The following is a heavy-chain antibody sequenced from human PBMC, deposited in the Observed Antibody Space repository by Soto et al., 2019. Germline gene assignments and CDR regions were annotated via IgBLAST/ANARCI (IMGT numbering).Heavy chain of an antibody. D-gene: IGHD3-3*01. CDR3: ARGGVSTRTFDY. CDR2: IYPSDSDT. CDR1: GYNFAGYW. J-gene: IGHJ4*02. V-gene: IGHV5-51*01. Sequence: PGESLKISCKGSGYNFAGYWIALVRQMPGEGLEVMIIIYPSDSDTRYRPSFQGQVTISADKSISSAYLQWSSLRASDTAMYYCARGGVSTRTFDYWGQGTTVTVSS.